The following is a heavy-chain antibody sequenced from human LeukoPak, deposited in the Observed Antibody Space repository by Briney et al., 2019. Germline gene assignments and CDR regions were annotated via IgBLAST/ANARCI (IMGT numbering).Heavy chain of an antibody. D-gene: IGHD5-12*01. CDR2: ISYDGSNK. CDR3: AKDGYDFDYYYYGMDV. Sequence: QAGRSLRLSCAASGFTFSSYGMHWVRQAPGKGLEWVAVISYDGSNKYYADSVKGRFTISRDNSKNTLYLQMNSLRAEDTAVYYCAKDGYDFDYYYYGMDVWGQGTTVTVSS. J-gene: IGHJ6*02. V-gene: IGHV3-30*18. CDR1: GFTFSSYG.